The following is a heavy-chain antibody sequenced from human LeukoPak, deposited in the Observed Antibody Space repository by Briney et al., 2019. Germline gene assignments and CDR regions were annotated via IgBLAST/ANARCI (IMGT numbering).Heavy chain of an antibody. CDR2: IYYSGST. J-gene: IGHJ4*02. D-gene: IGHD2-2*01. Sequence: SETLSLTCTVSGDSIYSDDYYWGWIRQPPGKGLEWIGSIYYSGSTYYNPSLKSRVTISVDTSKNQFSLKLSSVTAADTAVYYCARASRGLSYYFDYWGQGTLVTVSS. CDR1: GDSIYSDDYY. V-gene: IGHV4-39*07. CDR3: ARASRGLSYYFDY.